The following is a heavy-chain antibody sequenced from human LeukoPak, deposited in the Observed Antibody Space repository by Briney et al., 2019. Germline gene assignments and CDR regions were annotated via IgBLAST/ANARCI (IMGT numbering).Heavy chain of an antibody. Sequence: GGSLRLSCAASGFTLDDYAMHWVRQAPGKGLEWVSGISWNSGSIGYADSVKGRFTISRDNAKNSLYLQMNSLRAEDTALYYCAQGSITMVRGVIISLDAFDIWGQGTMVTVSS. J-gene: IGHJ3*02. CDR2: ISWNSGSI. CDR3: AQGSITMVRGVIISLDAFDI. CDR1: GFTLDDYA. V-gene: IGHV3-9*01. D-gene: IGHD3-10*01.